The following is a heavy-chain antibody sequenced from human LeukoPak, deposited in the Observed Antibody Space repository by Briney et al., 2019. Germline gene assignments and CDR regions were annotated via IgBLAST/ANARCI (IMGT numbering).Heavy chain of an antibody. V-gene: IGHV3-48*03. CDR1: GFMFSDHE. J-gene: IGHJ3*02. CDR2: IGRSVTTI. Sequence: PGGSLRLSCAASGFMFSDHEMNWVRQAPGKGLEWISYIGRSVTTISYSDSVKGRFAIYRDNAKNSLYLQMNSLGAEDTALYFWASETSTGNFNALDIWGQGTMVTVSS. CDR3: ASETSTGNFNALDI. D-gene: IGHD4-23*01.